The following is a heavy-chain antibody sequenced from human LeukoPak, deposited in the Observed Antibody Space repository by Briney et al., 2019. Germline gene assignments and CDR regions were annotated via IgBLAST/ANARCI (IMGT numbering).Heavy chain of an antibody. CDR2: IDPSDSYT. CDR3: TRQRSGWPLDC. J-gene: IGHJ4*02. V-gene: IGHV5-10-1*01. CDR1: GYIFTTYW. Sequence: GESLKISCKGSGYIFTTYWITWVRQMPGKGLEWMGRIDPSDSYTNYSPSFQGHFTIPADKSISTAYLQWSSLKAPDTAMYYCTRQRSGWPLDCGGQGTLVTVSA. D-gene: IGHD6-19*01.